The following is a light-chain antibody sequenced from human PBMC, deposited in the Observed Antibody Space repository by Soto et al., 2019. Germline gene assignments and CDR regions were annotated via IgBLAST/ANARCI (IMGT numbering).Light chain of an antibody. CDR3: QQYNNWPQT. V-gene: IGKV3-15*01. CDR2: AAS. J-gene: IGKJ1*01. CDR1: QSVSTN. Sequence: ERVMTQSPATLSVSPGERAILSCRASQSVSTNLAWYQQKPGQAPRLLIYAASTRATGIPARFSGSGSGTDFTLTISGLQSEDFAVYYCQQYNNWPQTFGQGTKVEIK.